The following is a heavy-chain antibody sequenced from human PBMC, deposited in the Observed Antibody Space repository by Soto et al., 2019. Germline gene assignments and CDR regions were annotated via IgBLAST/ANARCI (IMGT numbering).Heavy chain of an antibody. D-gene: IGHD6-13*01. CDR1: GFFFNGFD. J-gene: IGHJ4*02. CDR3: TKGSIPAVGRVFFES. V-gene: IGHV3-23*01. CDR2: ISANAGNI. Sequence: PGGSLRLSCAASGFFFNGFDMSWVRQAPGMGLEWVSTISANAGNINYAGSARGRFSISRDSSKNSVDLQMNSLRVEDTAVYFCTKGSIPAVGRVFFESWGQGTLVTVSS.